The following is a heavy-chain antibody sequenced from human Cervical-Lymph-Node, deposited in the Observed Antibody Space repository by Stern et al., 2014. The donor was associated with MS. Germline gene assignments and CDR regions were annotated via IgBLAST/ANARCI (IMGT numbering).Heavy chain of an antibody. CDR2: FDPEDGET. CDR1: GHPLSELA. Sequence: QDQLVQSGAEVKKPGASVTVSCNVAGHPLSELAMHWVRQLPTRGLEWMGQFDPEDGETVCAKQFQGNLSMTEDTSTGTAYMTLTALRSEDTAVYYCAKDRGVKWGPGTLVTVSS. V-gene: IGHV1-24*01. J-gene: IGHJ4*02. D-gene: IGHD3-10*01. CDR3: AKDRGVK.